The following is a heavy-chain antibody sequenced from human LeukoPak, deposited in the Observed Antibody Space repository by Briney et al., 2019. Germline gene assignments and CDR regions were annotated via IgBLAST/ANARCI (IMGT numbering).Heavy chain of an antibody. D-gene: IGHD2/OR15-2a*01. J-gene: IGHJ4*02. Sequence: GGSLRLSCAASGFSSSSYWMHWVRQAPRKGLVWVARISPDGSSALSADSVRGRFTISRDNADNTLYLQLNSLRAEDTAVYYCARVSFCPRCHFDYWGQGTLVTVSS. CDR1: GFSSSSYW. CDR3: ARVSFCPRCHFDY. CDR2: ISPDGSSA. V-gene: IGHV3-74*03.